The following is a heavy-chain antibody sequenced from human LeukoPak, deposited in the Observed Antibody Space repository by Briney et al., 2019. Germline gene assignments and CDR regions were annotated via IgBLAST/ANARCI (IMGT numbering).Heavy chain of an antibody. CDR2: INPNSGGT. CDR1: GYTFTGYY. V-gene: IGHV1-2*02. CDR3: ARGRVGTYYYDSSGYSEADY. Sequence: ASVKVSCKASGYTFTGYYMHWVRQAPGQGLEWMGWINPNSGGTNYAQKFQGRVTMTRDTSISTAYMELNRLRSDDTAVYYCARGRVGTYYYDSSGYSEADYWGQGTLVTVSS. D-gene: IGHD3-22*01. J-gene: IGHJ4*02.